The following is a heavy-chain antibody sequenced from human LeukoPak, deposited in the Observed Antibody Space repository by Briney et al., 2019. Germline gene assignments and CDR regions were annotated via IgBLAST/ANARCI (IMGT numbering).Heavy chain of an antibody. CDR1: GGSISSGGYY. CDR2: IYYSGST. J-gene: IGHJ5*02. Sequence: SETLSLTCTVSGGSISSGGYYWSWIRQHPGKGLEWIGYIYYSGSTYYNPSLKSRVTISVDTSKNQFSLKLSSVTAADTAVYYCARDQAAADWYWFDPWGQGTLVTVSS. CDR3: ARDQAAADWYWFDP. D-gene: IGHD6-13*01. V-gene: IGHV4-31*03.